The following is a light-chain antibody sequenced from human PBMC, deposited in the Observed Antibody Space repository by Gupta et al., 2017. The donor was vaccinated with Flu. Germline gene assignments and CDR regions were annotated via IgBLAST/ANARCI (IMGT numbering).Light chain of an antibody. V-gene: IGKV1-39*01. CDR1: QSVTSY. J-gene: IGKJ2*01. CDR2: AAT. CDR3: HQTNSAPYT. Sequence: DIQMTQSPSSLSASVGDRVTLTCRASQSVTSYLYWYQLKPGKAPKLLIFAATSLHSGVPSRFTGSGSGTEFTLTINSLQPEDFATYYCHQTNSAPYTFGQGTRLEIK.